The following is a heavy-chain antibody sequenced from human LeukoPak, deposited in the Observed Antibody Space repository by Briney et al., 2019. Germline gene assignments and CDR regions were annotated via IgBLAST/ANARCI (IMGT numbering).Heavy chain of an antibody. Sequence: ASVKVSCKASGGTFSSYAINWVRQAPGQGLEWMGGIIPIFGTTNYAQRFQGRITITAVESTGTAYMELSSLRYEDTAVYYCARLYYDFWSGYPLYTTGEGHFHYYMDVWGNGTTVTVSS. D-gene: IGHD3-3*01. J-gene: IGHJ6*03. V-gene: IGHV1-69*01. CDR3: ARLYYDFWSGYPLYTTGEGHFHYYMDV. CDR2: IIPIFGTT. CDR1: GGTFSSYA.